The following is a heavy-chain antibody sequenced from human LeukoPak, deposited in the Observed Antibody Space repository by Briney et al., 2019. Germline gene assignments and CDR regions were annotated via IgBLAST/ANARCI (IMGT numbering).Heavy chain of an antibody. CDR3: ARDTYEYYDILTGYYNGIDYFDY. D-gene: IGHD3-9*01. CDR2: ISGSSNYT. J-gene: IGHJ4*02. Sequence: GGSLRLSCAASGFTFSDFYMSWIRQAPGKGLEWVSYISGSSNYTNYADPVKGRFTISRDNAKNSLYLQMNSLRAEDTAVYYCARDTYEYYDILTGYYNGIDYFDYWGQGTLVTVSS. V-gene: IGHV3-11*06. CDR1: GFTFSDFY.